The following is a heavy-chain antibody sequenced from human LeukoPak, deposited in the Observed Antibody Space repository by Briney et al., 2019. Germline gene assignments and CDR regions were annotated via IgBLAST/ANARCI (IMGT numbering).Heavy chain of an antibody. CDR1: GGSISSSSYY. CDR2: IYYSGST. D-gene: IGHD2-15*01. V-gene: IGHV4-39*01. J-gene: IGHJ6*03. CDR3: ARASCSGGSCYPPVLYYYYMDV. Sequence: PSETLSLTCTVSGGSISSSSYYWGWIRQPPGKGLEWIGSIYYSGSTHYNPSLKSRVTISVDTSKNQFSLKLSSVTAADTAVYYCARASCSGGSCYPPVLYYYYMDVWGKGTTVTVSS.